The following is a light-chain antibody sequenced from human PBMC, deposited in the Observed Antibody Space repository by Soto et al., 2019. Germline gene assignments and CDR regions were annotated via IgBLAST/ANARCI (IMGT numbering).Light chain of an antibody. V-gene: IGKV3-20*01. J-gene: IGKJ1*01. CDR2: GAS. CDR3: QQYGSLRWT. Sequence: EIVLTQSPGTLSLSPGERATLSCRASQSVSSSYLAWYQQKPGQAPRLLIYGASSRATGIPYRFSGSGSGTDFTLTISRLEPEDFAVYYCQQYGSLRWTFGQGTKVDIK. CDR1: QSVSSSY.